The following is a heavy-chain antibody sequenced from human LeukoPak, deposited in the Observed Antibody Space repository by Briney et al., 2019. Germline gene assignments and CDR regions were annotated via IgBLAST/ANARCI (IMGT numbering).Heavy chain of an antibody. CDR2: INHSGST. V-gene: IGHV4-34*01. CDR1: DGSFSGHY. CDR3: ARGQGESDY. D-gene: IGHD3-16*01. J-gene: IGHJ4*02. Sequence: SETLSLTCAVYDGSFSGHYWTWIRQPPGKGLEWIGEINHSGSTNYNPSLKSRVTISVDTSKNQFSLKLSSVTAADTAVYYCARGQGESDYWGQGTLVTVSS.